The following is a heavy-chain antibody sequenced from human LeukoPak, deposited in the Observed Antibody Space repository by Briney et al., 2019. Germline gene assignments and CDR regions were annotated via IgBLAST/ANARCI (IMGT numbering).Heavy chain of an antibody. CDR1: GGSFSGYY. V-gene: IGHV4-34*01. CDR3: ARGTPRYYYDSSGYCDY. Sequence: PSETLSLTCAVDGGSFSGYYWSWIRQPPGKGLEWIGEINHSGSANYNPSLKSRVTISVDTSKNQFSLKLSSVTAADTAVYYCARGTPRYYYDSSGYCDYWGQGTLVTVSS. D-gene: IGHD3-22*01. J-gene: IGHJ4*02. CDR2: INHSGSA.